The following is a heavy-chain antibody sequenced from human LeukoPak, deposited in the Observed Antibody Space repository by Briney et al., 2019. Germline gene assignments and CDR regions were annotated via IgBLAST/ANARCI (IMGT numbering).Heavy chain of an antibody. J-gene: IGHJ4*02. V-gene: IGHV1-2*06. CDR2: INPNSGGT. CDR1: GYTFTGYY. CDR3: ARDSSVVPAADFDY. Sequence: ASVKVSCKASGYTFTGYYMHWVRQAPGQGLEWMGRINPNSGGTNYAQKFQGRVAMTRDTSISTAYMELSRLRSDDTAAYYCARDSSVVPAADFDYWGQGTLVTVSS. D-gene: IGHD2-2*01.